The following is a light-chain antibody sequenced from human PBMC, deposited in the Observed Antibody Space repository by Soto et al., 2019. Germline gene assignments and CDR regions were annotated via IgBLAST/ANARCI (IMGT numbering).Light chain of an antibody. CDR3: LLYYGGAWV. CDR2: STS. Sequence: QAVVTQEPSLTVSPGGTVTLTCASSTGAVTSGHYPNWFQQKPGQAPRALIYSTSTKPSWTPARFSGSLLGGKAALTLSGVQPEDEAEYYCLLYYGGAWVFGGGTKLTVL. J-gene: IGLJ3*02. V-gene: IGLV7-43*01. CDR1: TGAVTSGHY.